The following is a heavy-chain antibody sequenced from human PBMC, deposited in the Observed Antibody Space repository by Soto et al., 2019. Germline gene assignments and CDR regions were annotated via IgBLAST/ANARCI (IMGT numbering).Heavy chain of an antibody. CDR3: ARIGGWQQLDLDFDY. CDR1: GFTFSSYG. J-gene: IGHJ4*02. Sequence: QVQLVESGGGVVQPGRSLRLSCAASGFTFSSYGMHWVRQAPGKGLEWVAVIWYDGSNKYYADSVKGRFTISRDNSKNTLYLQMNSLRAEDTAAYYCARIGGWQQLDLDFDYWGQGTLVTVSS. D-gene: IGHD6-13*01. CDR2: IWYDGSNK. V-gene: IGHV3-33*01.